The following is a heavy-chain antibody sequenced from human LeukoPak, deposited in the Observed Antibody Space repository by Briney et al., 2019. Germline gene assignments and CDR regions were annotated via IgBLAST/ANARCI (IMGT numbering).Heavy chain of an antibody. Sequence: SQTLSLTCTVSGGSISSGSYYWSWIRQPAGKGLEWIGRIYTSGSTNYNPSLRSRVTISLDTSKNQFSLKLSSVTAADTAVYYCARLTMFRGVIYGTDWHSDLWGRGTLVTVSS. CDR2: IYTSGST. CDR1: GGSISSGSYY. D-gene: IGHD3-10*01. J-gene: IGHJ2*01. CDR3: ARLTMFRGVIYGTDWHSDL. V-gene: IGHV4-61*02.